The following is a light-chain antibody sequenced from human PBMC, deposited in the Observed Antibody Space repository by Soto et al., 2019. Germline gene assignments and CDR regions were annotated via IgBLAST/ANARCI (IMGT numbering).Light chain of an antibody. CDR2: GAS. J-gene: IGKJ1*01. CDR1: QSISSNY. Sequence: EIVLTQSPGTLSVSPGERATLSCRASQSISSNYLAWYQQKPGQAPSLLIYGASSRATGIPDRFSGSGSGTDFALTISRLEPEDSAIYYWQPYGSWTFGQGTKVEIK. CDR3: QPYGSWT. V-gene: IGKV3-20*01.